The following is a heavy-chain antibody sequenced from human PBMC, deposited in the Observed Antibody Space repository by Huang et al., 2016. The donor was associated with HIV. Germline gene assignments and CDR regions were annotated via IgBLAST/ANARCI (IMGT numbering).Heavy chain of an antibody. D-gene: IGHD1-7*01. CDR3: ATKTVAMDI. Sequence: VESGGRLVQPGGSIRLSCVGSTVTFGAYWMSGVSQCPGKGLEWVANIKKDESEKDYVESVKGRFNISRDNAKKVLLLEMNNVRVEDTATYYCATKTVAMDIWGQGTTVTVS. CDR1: TVTFGAYW. CDR2: IKKDESEK. V-gene: IGHV3-7*01. J-gene: IGHJ6*02.